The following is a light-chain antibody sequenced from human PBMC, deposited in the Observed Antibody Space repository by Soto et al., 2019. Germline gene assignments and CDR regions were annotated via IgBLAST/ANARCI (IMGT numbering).Light chain of an antibody. CDR2: LGS. V-gene: IGKV2-28*01. J-gene: IGKJ3*01. Sequence: DIVMTQSPLSLPVTPGEPASISCRSSQSLLHSNGYNYLDWYLQKPGQSPQLLIYLGSNRASGVPDRFSGSGSGTDFTLKISRVEAEDVGVYYCMRALQTPLDFGPGTKVDIK. CDR1: QSLLHSNGYNY. CDR3: MRALQTPLD.